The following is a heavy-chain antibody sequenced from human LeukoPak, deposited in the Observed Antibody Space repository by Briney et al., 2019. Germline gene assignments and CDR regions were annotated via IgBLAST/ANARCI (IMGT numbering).Heavy chain of an antibody. J-gene: IGHJ5*02. CDR1: GGSISSYY. Sequence: SETLSLTCTVSGGSISSYYWSWIRQPPGKGLEWIGYIYYSGSTNYNPSLKSRVTISVDTSKNQFSLKLSSVTAADTAVYYCARDFLGGYGEDWFAPWGQGTLVTVSS. CDR2: IYYSGST. CDR3: ARDFLGGYGEDWFAP. D-gene: IGHD5-12*01. V-gene: IGHV4-59*01.